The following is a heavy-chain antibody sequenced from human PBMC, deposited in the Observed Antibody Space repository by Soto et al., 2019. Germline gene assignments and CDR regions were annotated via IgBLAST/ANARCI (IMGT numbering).Heavy chain of an antibody. Sequence: QITLKESGPTLVKPTQTLTLTCTFSGFSLSTGGMGVGWIRQPPGKALEWLALIYWDRDRRYRPSLMSRLTTATDTSKNQVVLTMTNMDPVDTATYYCVHSRCGGDCLQSYSSHYYYGMDIWGQGTTVTVSS. D-gene: IGHD2-21*02. CDR1: GFSLSTGGMG. V-gene: IGHV2-5*02. CDR2: IYWDRDR. J-gene: IGHJ6*02. CDR3: VHSRCGGDCLQSYSSHYYYGMDI.